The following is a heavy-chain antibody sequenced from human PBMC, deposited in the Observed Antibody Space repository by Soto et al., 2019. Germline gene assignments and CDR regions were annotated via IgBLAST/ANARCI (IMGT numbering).Heavy chain of an antibody. CDR3: ASLPYLRLRQIYS. J-gene: IGHJ5*01. V-gene: IGHV3-30-3*01. Sequence: QVQLVESGGGAVQPGTSLTLSCAASGFSFSFSAMHWVRQAPGKGLEWLAVISHDETTTYYAHSVKRRFTISRDNSKNTLFLQLDSLREEDTGVYYCASLPYLRLRQIYSWGRGTLVTVSS. CDR2: ISHDETTT. CDR1: GFSFSFSA. D-gene: IGHD4-17*01.